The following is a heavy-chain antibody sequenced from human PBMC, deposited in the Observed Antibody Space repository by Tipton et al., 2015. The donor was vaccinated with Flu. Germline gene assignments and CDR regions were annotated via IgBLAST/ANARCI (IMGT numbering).Heavy chain of an antibody. CDR2: ISSSGTTI. Sequence: SLRLSCAASGFTFSDYYMSWIRQLPGKGLEWVSHISSSGTTINYADSVKGRFTISRDNAKNSLYLQMSSLRAEDTAVYYCARDHPPSITVLGEITDYFGMAVWGQGTTVTVSS. V-gene: IGHV3-11*01. CDR3: ARDHPPSITVLGEITDYFGMAV. J-gene: IGHJ6*02. CDR1: GFTFSDYY. D-gene: IGHD3-3*01.